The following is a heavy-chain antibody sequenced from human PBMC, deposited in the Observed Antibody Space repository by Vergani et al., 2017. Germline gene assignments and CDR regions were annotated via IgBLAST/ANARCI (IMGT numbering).Heavy chain of an antibody. V-gene: IGHV3-48*01. Sequence: EVQLVESGGGLVQPGGSLRLSCAASGFTFSSYSMNWVRQAPGKGPEWVSYISSSSSTIYYADSVKGRFTISRDNAKNSLYLQMNSLRAEDTAVYYCARVADFGVVTTHYWGQGTLVTVSS. CDR2: ISSSSSTI. J-gene: IGHJ4*02. D-gene: IGHD3-3*01. CDR3: ARVADFGVVTTHY. CDR1: GFTFSSYS.